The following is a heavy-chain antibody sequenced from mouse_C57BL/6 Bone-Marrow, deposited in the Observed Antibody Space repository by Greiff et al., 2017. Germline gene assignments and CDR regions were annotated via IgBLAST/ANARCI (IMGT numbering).Heavy chain of an antibody. D-gene: IGHD2-4*01. CDR2: IWRGGST. V-gene: IGHV2-5*01. Sequence: QVQLQQSGPGLVQPSQSLSITCTVSGFSLTSYGVHWVRQSPGKGLEWLGVIWRGGSTDYNAAFMSRLSITKDNSKSQVFFKMNSLQADDTAIYYCAKRGSMDYDYDGFYAMDYWGQGTSVTVSS. CDR3: AKRGSMDYDYDGFYAMDY. J-gene: IGHJ4*01. CDR1: GFSLTSYG.